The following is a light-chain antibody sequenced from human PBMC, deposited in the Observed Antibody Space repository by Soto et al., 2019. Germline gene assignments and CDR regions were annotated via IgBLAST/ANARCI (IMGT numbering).Light chain of an antibody. CDR1: QNIRGW. V-gene: IGKV1-5*03. Sequence: DIQMTQSPSTLSASVGDRVTITCRASQNIRGWLAWYQQKPGKAPKLLIYKASTLKSGVPSRFSGSGSGTEFTLTISSLQPDDFATYYCQHYNSYSEAFGQGTKVELK. CDR3: QHYNSYSEA. CDR2: KAS. J-gene: IGKJ1*01.